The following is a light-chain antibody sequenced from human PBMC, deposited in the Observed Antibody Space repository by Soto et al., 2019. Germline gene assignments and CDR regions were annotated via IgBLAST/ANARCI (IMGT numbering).Light chain of an antibody. CDR1: SSNIGAGYD. Sequence: QSVLTQPPSVSGAPGQRVTISCTGSSSNIGAGYDVHWYQQLPGTAPKLLIYDHSNRPSGVPDRFPGSKSGTSASLAITGLQAEDEADYYCQSYDSSLSGFAVFGGGTKLTVL. J-gene: IGLJ2*01. CDR3: QSYDSSLSGFAV. CDR2: DHS. V-gene: IGLV1-40*01.